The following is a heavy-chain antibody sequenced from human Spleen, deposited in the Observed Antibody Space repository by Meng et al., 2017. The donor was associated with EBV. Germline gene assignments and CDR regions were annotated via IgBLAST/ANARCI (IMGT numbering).Heavy chain of an antibody. J-gene: IGHJ4*02. Sequence: VQLVESGGGVVQPGGSLRLSCAASGFTFSSYWMHWVRQAPGKGLVWVSRTNEDGATTTYADSVKGRFTISRDNAKNTLYLQMNSLRAEDTAVYYCSRDLAGSDDYWGQGTLVTVAS. D-gene: IGHD1-14*01. CDR2: TNEDGATT. V-gene: IGHV3-74*01. CDR1: GFTFSSYW. CDR3: SRDLAGSDDY.